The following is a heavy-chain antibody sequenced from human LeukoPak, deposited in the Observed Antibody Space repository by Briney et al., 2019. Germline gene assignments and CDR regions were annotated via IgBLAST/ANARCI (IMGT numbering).Heavy chain of an antibody. J-gene: IGHJ4*02. CDR3: AAFDSSALIDY. Sequence: ASVKVSCKASGGTFSSYAISWVRQAPGQGLEWMGGIIPIFGTANYAQKFQGRVTITADESTSTAYMELSSLRSEDTAVYYCAAFDSSALIDYWGQGTLVTVSS. CDR1: GGTFSSYA. D-gene: IGHD3-22*01. V-gene: IGHV1-69*13. CDR2: IIPIFGTA.